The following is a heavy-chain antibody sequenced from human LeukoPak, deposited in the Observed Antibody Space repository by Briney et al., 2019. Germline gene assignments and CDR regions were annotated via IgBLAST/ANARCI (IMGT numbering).Heavy chain of an antibody. CDR1: GFTLNIYR. J-gene: IGHJ4*02. CDR2: ISSSSSSI. D-gene: IGHD2-15*01. Sequence: GVPLSLPLAPSGFTLNIYRVTGARQPRGRGMEWVAYISSSSSSIYYADSVGGRFTISRDNAKNSLYLEMNSLRDEDTAVYYCATSRGYDFDYWGQGTLVTVSS. V-gene: IGHV3-48*02. CDR3: ATSRGYDFDY.